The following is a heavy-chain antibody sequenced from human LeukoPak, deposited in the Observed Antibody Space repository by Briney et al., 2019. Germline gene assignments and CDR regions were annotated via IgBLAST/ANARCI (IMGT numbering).Heavy chain of an antibody. D-gene: IGHD2-15*01. CDR2: IYPGDSDT. Sequence: GESLRISCKGSGYRFTDYYIGWVRQIPGKGLEWMGIIYPGDSDTRYSPSFQGQVTISVDKSIDTAYLQWSSLKASDTAMYYCARARYCSGGSCYAEYWGQGTLVTVSS. V-gene: IGHV5-51*01. CDR3: ARARYCSGGSCYAEY. CDR1: GYRFTDYY. J-gene: IGHJ4*02.